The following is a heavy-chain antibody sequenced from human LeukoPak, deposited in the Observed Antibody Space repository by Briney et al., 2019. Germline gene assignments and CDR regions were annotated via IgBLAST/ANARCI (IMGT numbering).Heavy chain of an antibody. J-gene: IGHJ5*02. CDR2: INNDGSTT. CDR1: GFTFNSYW. CDR3: ARGYSSSWYNWLDP. V-gene: IGHV3-74*01. Sequence: PGGSLRLSCAASGFTFNSYWMHWVRQAPGKGLVWVSQINNDGSTTRYADSVKGRFTISRDNAENTLYLQMSSLRAEDAAVYYCARGYSSSWYNWLDPWGRGTLVTVSS. D-gene: IGHD6-13*01.